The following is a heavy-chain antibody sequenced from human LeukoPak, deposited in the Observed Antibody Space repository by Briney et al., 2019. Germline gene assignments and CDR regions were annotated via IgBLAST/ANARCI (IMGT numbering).Heavy chain of an antibody. J-gene: IGHJ4*02. D-gene: IGHD3-22*01. CDR1: GFTFTRNA. V-gene: IGHV4-34*01. CDR2: INHSGST. CDR3: ARVRKGSYYYDTSGYLY. Sequence: GSLRLSCAASGFTFTRNAMAWVRQAPGKGLEWIGEINHSGSTNYNPSLKSRVTISVDTSKNQFSLKLSSVTAADTAVYYCARVRKGSYYYDTSGYLYWGQGTLVTVSS.